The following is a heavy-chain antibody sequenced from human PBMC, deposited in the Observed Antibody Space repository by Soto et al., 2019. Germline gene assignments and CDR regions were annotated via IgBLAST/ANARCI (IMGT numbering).Heavy chain of an antibody. CDR2: ISPSGSN. CDR3: ARDEYSSPRGAFDL. CDR1: GDSVTSFS. J-gene: IGHJ3*01. Sequence: PSETLSLTCTVSGDSVTSFSRNWIRQPAGQGLEWIGRISPSGSNIYNPYLENRVSMSVDRSRDQVSMTFSSVTAADTAVYYCARDEYSSPRGAFDLWGQGTLVTVSS. V-gene: IGHV4-4*07. D-gene: IGHD6-19*01.